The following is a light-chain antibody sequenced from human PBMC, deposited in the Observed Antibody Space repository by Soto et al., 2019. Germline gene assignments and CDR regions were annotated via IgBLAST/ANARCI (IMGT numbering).Light chain of an antibody. CDR2: SAS. CDR1: QGISTW. J-gene: IGKJ3*01. Sequence: DLQMTQSPSSVSASVGDRVTITCRASQGISTWLAWYQQKPGKAPNLLIYSASTLQSGVPSRFSGSGSGTDFTLTISSLQPEDFATYYCQQSYSIPRTFGPGTKVDIK. CDR3: QQSYSIPRT. V-gene: IGKV1-12*01.